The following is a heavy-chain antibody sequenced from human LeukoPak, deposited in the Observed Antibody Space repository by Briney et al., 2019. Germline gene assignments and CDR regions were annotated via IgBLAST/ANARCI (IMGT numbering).Heavy chain of an antibody. Sequence: SETLSLTCTVSGGSISSGSYYWSWIRQPAGKGLEWIGRIYTSGSTNYNPSLKSRVTISVDTSKNQFSLKLSSVTAADTAVYYCARERTYCGGDCYGWFDPWGQGTLVTVS. V-gene: IGHV4-61*02. CDR2: IYTSGST. J-gene: IGHJ5*02. CDR1: GGSISSGSYY. D-gene: IGHD2-21*02. CDR3: ARERTYCGGDCYGWFDP.